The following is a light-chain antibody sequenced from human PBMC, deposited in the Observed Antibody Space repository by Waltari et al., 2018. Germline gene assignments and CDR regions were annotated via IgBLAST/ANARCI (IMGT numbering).Light chain of an antibody. CDR2: SNN. CDR3: APWDDSLNGWV. Sequence: QSVLTQPPSASGTPGQRVTISCAGIISHTGTKTVNWYQQLPGAAPKLLIYSNNQRPSGVPDRFSGSKSGTSASLAIDGLQSEDEADYYCAPWDDSLNGWVFGGGTKLTVL. J-gene: IGLJ3*02. CDR1: ISHTGTKT. V-gene: IGLV1-44*01.